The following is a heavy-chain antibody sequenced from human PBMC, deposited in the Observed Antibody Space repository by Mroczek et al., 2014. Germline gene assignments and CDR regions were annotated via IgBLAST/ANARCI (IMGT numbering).Heavy chain of an antibody. CDR1: GYTFTGYY. J-gene: IGHJ4*02. CDR3: ARDNCSGGSCYSVASLGD. CDR2: INPNSGGT. D-gene: IGHD2-15*01. V-gene: IGHV1-2*02. Sequence: VQLVQSGAEVKKPGASVKVSCKASGYTFTGYYMHWVRQAPGQGLEWMGWINPNSGGTNYAQKFQGRVTMTRDTSISTAYMELSRLRSDDTAVYYCARDNCSGGSCYSVASLGDWGQGTLVTVSS.